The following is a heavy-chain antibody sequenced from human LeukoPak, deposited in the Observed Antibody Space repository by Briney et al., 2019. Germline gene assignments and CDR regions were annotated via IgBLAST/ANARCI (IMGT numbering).Heavy chain of an antibody. Sequence: GGSLRLSCAASGFTVSSNYMSWVRQAPGKGLEWVSVIYSGGSTYYADSVKGRFTISRDSSKNTLYLQMNSLRAEDTAVYYCARDHYDSSGYYYAGWFDPWGQGTLVTVSS. CDR2: IYSGGST. D-gene: IGHD3-22*01. CDR3: ARDHYDSSGYYYAGWFDP. V-gene: IGHV3-66*02. CDR1: GFTVSSNY. J-gene: IGHJ5*02.